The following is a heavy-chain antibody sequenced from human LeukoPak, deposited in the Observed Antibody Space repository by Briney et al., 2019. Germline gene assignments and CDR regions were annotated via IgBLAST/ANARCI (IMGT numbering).Heavy chain of an antibody. D-gene: IGHD2-2*01. CDR2: INHSGST. Sequence: PSETLSLTCAVYGGSFSGYYWSWIRQPPGKGLEWIGEINHSGSTNYNPSLKSRVTISVDTSKNQFSLKLSSVTAADTAVYYCATVPQTRRAYPNYYYYMDVWGEGTTVTVSS. J-gene: IGHJ6*03. V-gene: IGHV4-34*01. CDR3: ATVPQTRRAYPNYYYYMDV. CDR1: GGSFSGYY.